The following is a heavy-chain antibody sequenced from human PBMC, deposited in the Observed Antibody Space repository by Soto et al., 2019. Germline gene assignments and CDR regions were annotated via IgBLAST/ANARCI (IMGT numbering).Heavy chain of an antibody. D-gene: IGHD2-21*02. J-gene: IGHJ5*02. CDR1: GVSVTRGTYY. Sequence: SETLSLTCTVSGVSVTRGTYYWSWVRQPPGKRLEWIGYISYGGSTNYNPSLKSRVTISVDTSKNQLYLNLSSVTAADTALYYCARGLAYCGGDCPWGQGTLVTVSS. CDR3: ARGLAYCGGDCP. V-gene: IGHV4-61*01. CDR2: ISYGGST.